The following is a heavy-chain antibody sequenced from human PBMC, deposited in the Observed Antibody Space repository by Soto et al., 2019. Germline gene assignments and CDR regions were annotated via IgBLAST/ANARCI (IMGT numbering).Heavy chain of an antibody. CDR1: GFTFSSYG. Sequence: GGSLRLSCAASGFTFSSYGMHWVRQDPGKGLEWVAVISYDGSNKYYADSVKGRFTISRDNSKNTLYLQMNSLRAEDTAVYYCAKGITAENDYWGQGTLVTVSS. CDR2: ISYDGSNK. V-gene: IGHV3-30*18. J-gene: IGHJ4*02. CDR3: AKGITAENDY. D-gene: IGHD3-16*01.